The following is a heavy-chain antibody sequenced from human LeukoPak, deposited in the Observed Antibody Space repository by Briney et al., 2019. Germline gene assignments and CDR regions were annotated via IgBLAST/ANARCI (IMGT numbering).Heavy chain of an antibody. D-gene: IGHD6-13*01. CDR3: ARLPEAAAGYWRSWFDP. Sequence: GRSLRLSCEVSGFTFSSFAMHWVRQAPGKGLEWVAVMWYDGSNEYYAGSVKGRFTISRDNSKNTLYLQMNSLRAEDTAVYYCARLPEAAAGYWRSWFDPWGQGTLVTVSS. J-gene: IGHJ5*02. CDR1: GFTFSSFA. V-gene: IGHV3-33*01. CDR2: MWYDGSNE.